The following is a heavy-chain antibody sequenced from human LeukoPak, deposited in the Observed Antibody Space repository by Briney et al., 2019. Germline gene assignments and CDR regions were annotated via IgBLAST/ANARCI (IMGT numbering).Heavy chain of an antibody. Sequence: GASVKVSCKASGYTFTGYYMHWVRQAPGQGLEWMGWINPNSGGTNYAQKFQGRVTMTRDTSISTAYMELSRLRSDDTAVYYCARVFDYGDYCLDYWGQGTLDTVSS. CDR3: ARVFDYGDYCLDY. D-gene: IGHD4-17*01. CDR1: GYTFTGYY. V-gene: IGHV1-2*02. CDR2: INPNSGGT. J-gene: IGHJ4*02.